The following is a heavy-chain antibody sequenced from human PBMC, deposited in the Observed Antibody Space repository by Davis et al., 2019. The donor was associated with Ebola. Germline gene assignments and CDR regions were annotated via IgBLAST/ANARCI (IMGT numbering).Heavy chain of an antibody. D-gene: IGHD6-13*01. Sequence: GESLKISCAASGFIFSNCAMYWVRQAPGKGLEWVSIIGTGHDTYYADSVKGRFTISRDNSKNTVYMQMHNLRAEDTAVYYCARAMGYSSSWYYWGQGTLVTVSS. CDR2: IGTGHDT. J-gene: IGHJ4*02. CDR1: GFIFSNCA. V-gene: IGHV3-23*01. CDR3: ARAMGYSSSWYY.